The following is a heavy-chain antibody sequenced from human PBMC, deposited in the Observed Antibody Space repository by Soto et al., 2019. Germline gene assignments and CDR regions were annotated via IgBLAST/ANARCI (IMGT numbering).Heavy chain of an antibody. J-gene: IGHJ4*02. Sequence: PSETLSLTCTVSGGSISSGGYYWSWIRQHPGKGLEWIGYIYYSGSTYYNPSLKSRVTISVDTSKNQFSLKLSSVAAADTAVYYCVRSGHSFGGVVWGLGTLVTVS. CDR3: VRSGHSFGGVV. V-gene: IGHV4-31*03. CDR1: GGSISSGGYY. D-gene: IGHD3-16*01. CDR2: IYYSGST.